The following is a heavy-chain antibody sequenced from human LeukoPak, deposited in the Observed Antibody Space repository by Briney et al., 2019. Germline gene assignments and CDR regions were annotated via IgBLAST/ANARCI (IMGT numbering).Heavy chain of an antibody. CDR2: IKQDGSDI. Sequence: GGSLRLSCAASGFSFSTYWMSWVRQAPGKGLEWVANIKQDGSDIYYVDSEKGRFIISRDNAKNSLYLQMSSLRAEDTAVYYCTRGGRLHPQSPYWGQGTLVTVSS. V-gene: IGHV3-7*01. CDR3: TRGGRLHPQSPY. CDR1: GFSFSTYW. J-gene: IGHJ4*02. D-gene: IGHD3-16*01.